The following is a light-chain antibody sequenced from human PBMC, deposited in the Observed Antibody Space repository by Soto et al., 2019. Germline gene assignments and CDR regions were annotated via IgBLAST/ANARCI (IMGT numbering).Light chain of an antibody. CDR2: DAS. CDR1: QDIAIY. V-gene: IGKV1-5*01. J-gene: IGKJ1*01. CDR3: QHYNSYSEA. Sequence: DIQMTQSPASLSASVGDRVTFTCRASQDIAIYLAWYQQTPGKATKLLRYDASTLASGVPSRFSGSGSGTEFTLTISSLQPDEFATYYCQHYNSYSEAFGQGTKLDI.